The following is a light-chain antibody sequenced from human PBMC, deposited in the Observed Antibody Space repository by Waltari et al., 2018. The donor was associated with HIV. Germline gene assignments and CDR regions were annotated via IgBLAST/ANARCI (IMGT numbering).Light chain of an antibody. CDR1: QDIHNY. V-gene: IGKV1-33*01. CDR3: QQYNNVPLT. CDR2: DAS. Sequence: DIQMTQSPSSLSASVADRVTITCRASQDIHNYLNWYQQKPGKAPKVLIYDASNLETGVPSRFSGSGSGTDFSFTINSLQPEDIGTYYCQQYNNVPLTFGGGTKVEIK. J-gene: IGKJ4*01.